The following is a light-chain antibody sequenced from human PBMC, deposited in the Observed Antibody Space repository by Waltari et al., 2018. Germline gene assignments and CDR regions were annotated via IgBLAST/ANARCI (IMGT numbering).Light chain of an antibody. J-gene: IGLJ2*01. CDR2: GKN. CDR1: SLRRYY. CDR3: NSRDSSGL. Sequence: SSELTQDPAVSVALGQTVRITCQGDSLRRYYASWYQQKPGQAPVLVIYGKNNRPSGIPDRFSGSSSGNTASLTITGAQAEDEADYYCNSRDSSGLFGGGTKLTVL. V-gene: IGLV3-19*01.